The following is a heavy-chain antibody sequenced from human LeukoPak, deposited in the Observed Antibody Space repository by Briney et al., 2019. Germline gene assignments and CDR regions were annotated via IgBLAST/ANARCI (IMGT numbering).Heavy chain of an antibody. D-gene: IGHD6-6*01. CDR1: GFTFSSYT. V-gene: IGHV3-23*01. J-gene: IGHJ4*02. CDR2: ITTSDGNT. CDR3: ARARPAGFDY. Sequence: GGSLRLSCAASGFTFSSYTMSWVRQAPGKGLEWVSTITTSDGNTYYADSVKGRFTVSRDNSKNTLYLQMNSLRAEDTAVYYCARARPAGFDYWGQGTLVTVSS.